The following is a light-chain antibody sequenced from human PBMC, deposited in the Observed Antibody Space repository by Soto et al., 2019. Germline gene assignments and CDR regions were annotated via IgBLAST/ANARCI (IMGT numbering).Light chain of an antibody. CDR1: SGGIASDY. CDR2: DDY. CDR3: QSYVTSTVL. Sequence: NFMLTQPPSVSESPGKTVTISCTRSSGGIASDYVQWYQQRPGSAPTTVIYDDYQRPSGVPDRFSGSIDSSSNSASLTISGLKTEDEADYFCQSYVTSTVLFGGGTKLTVL. V-gene: IGLV6-57*04. J-gene: IGLJ2*01.